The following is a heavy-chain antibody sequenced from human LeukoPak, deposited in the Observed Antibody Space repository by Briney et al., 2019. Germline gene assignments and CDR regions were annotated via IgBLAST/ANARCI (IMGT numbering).Heavy chain of an antibody. V-gene: IGHV4-59*01. D-gene: IGHD6-13*01. CDR3: ARGGSSWYPPFDY. J-gene: IGHJ4*02. CDR2: IYYSGST. Sequence: PSETLSLTCTGSGGSISSYYWSWIRQPPGKGLEWIGYIYYSGSTNYNPSLKSRVTISVDTSKNQFSLKLSSVTAADTAVYYCARGGSSWYPPFDYWGQGTLVTVSS. CDR1: GGSISSYY.